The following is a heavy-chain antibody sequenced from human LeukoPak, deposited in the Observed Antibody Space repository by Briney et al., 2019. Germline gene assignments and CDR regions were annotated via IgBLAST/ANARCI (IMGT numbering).Heavy chain of an antibody. CDR2: IKQDGSEK. D-gene: IGHD3-9*01. J-gene: IGHJ5*02. CDR3: ARHGYDILTGFDP. CDR1: GFTFSSYW. Sequence: GGSLRLSCAASGFTFSSYWMSWVRQAPGKGLEWVANIKQDGSEKYYVDSVKGRFTISRDNAKNSLYLQMNSLRAEDTAVYYCARHGYDILTGFDPWGQGTLVTVSS. V-gene: IGHV3-7*01.